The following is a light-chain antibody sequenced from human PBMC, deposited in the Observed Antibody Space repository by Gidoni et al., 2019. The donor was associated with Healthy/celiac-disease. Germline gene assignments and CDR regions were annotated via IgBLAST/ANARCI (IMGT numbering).Light chain of an antibody. J-gene: IGLJ2*01. V-gene: IGLV3-19*01. Sequence: SSDLTPYPAVSVSLGQTVRITCQGDSLRSYYASWYQQKPGQAPVLVIYGKNNRHSGIPERFSGSRSGNTASLTITGAQAEDEADYYCNSRDRSGNHVVFGGGTKLTVL. CDR1: SLRSYY. CDR3: NSRDRSGNHVV. CDR2: GKN.